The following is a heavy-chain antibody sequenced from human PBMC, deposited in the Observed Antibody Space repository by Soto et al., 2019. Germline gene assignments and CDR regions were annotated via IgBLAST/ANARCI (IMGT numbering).Heavy chain of an antibody. Sequence: QVQLQESGPGLVKPSETLSLTCTVSGGSISSYYWSWIRQPPGKGLEWIGYIYYSGSTNYNPSLKSRVTISVDTSKNQFSLKLSSVTAADTAVYYCARHRPRYWSSTSCYFWFDPWGQGTLVTVSS. CDR3: ARHRPRYWSSTSCYFWFDP. CDR2: IYYSGST. J-gene: IGHJ5*02. D-gene: IGHD2-2*01. CDR1: GGSISSYY. V-gene: IGHV4-59*01.